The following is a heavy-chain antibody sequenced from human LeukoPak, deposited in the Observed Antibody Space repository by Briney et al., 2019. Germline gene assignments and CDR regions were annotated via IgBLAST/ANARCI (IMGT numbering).Heavy chain of an antibody. V-gene: IGHV4-59*01. CDR2: IYYSGST. D-gene: IGHD1-20*01. CDR1: GGSISSYY. CDR3: EREDRYNSNDVHYYGMDV. J-gene: IGHJ6*02. Sequence: SETLSLTCTLSGGSISSYYWSWIRQPPGKGLEWIGYIYYSGSTNYNPSLKSRVTISVDTSKNQFSLKLSSVTAADTAVYYCEREDRYNSNDVHYYGMDVWGQGTTVTVSS.